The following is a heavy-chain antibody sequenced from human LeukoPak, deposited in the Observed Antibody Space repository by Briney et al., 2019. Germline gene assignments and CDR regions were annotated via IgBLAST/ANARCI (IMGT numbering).Heavy chain of an antibody. V-gene: IGHV3-9*01. CDR2: ISWDSGSV. Sequence: PGRSLRLSCAASGFTFDEYAMHAMHWVRQAPGKGLEWVSGISWDSGSVGYADSVKGRFTISRDNAKNSLYLHMNSLRPEDTALYYCAKDLRDGGASGSSGFDYWGQGTLVTVSS. CDR1: GFTFDEYAMHA. J-gene: IGHJ4*02. CDR3: AKDLRDGGASGSSGFDY. D-gene: IGHD3-10*01.